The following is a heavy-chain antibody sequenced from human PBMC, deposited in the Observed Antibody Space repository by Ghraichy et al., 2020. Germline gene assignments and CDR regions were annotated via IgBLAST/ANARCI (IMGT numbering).Heavy chain of an antibody. CDR3: ARDGGYGSGSYRFDY. V-gene: IGHV4-31*03. D-gene: IGHD3-10*01. Sequence: SETLSLTCTVSGGSISSGGYYWNWIRQHPGKGLEWIGYTFYSGSTNYNPSLKSRVTISVDTSKNQFSLKLSSVTAADTTIYYCARDGGYGSGSYRFDYWGQGALVTVSS. J-gene: IGHJ4*02. CDR2: TFYSGST. CDR1: GGSISSGGYY.